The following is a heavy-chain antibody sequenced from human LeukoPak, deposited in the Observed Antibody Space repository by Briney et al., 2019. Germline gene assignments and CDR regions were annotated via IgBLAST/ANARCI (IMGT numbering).Heavy chain of an antibody. J-gene: IGHJ4*02. CDR2: ISSSGSTI. CDR3: AGLPAYYYDTSGFYFDY. CDR1: GFTFSSYE. V-gene: IGHV3-48*03. Sequence: GGSLRLSCAASGFTFSSYEMNWVRQAPGKGLEWVSYISSSGSTIYYADSVKGRFTISRDNAKNSLYLQMNSLRAEDTAVYYCAGLPAYYYDTSGFYFDYWGQGTLVTVSS. D-gene: IGHD3-22*01.